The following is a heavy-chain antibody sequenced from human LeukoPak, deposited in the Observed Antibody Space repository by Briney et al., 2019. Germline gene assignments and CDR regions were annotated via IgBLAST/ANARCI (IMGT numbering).Heavy chain of an antibody. V-gene: IGHV3-23*01. Sequence: GGSLRLSCAASGFTFSSYAMSWVRQAPGKGLEWVSAISGSGGSTYYADSVKGRFTISRDNSKNTLYLQMNSLRAEDTAVYYCAKEPDIVVVPAAILDYWGQGTLVTVSS. CDR3: AKEPDIVVVPAAILDY. D-gene: IGHD2-2*02. CDR1: GFTFSSYA. J-gene: IGHJ4*02. CDR2: ISGSGGST.